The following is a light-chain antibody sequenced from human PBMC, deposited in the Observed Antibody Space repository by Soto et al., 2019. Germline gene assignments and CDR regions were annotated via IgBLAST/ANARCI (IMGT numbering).Light chain of an antibody. Sequence: QSALTQPASVSGSPGQSITISCTGTSSDVGGYNYVSWYQHHPGKAPKLMIYDVSNRPSGDSNRFSGSKSGNTASLTISGLQAEDEADYYCSSYTSSKTLVFGGGTQLTVL. J-gene: IGLJ2*01. CDR1: SSDVGGYNY. CDR2: DVS. CDR3: SSYTSSKTLV. V-gene: IGLV2-14*03.